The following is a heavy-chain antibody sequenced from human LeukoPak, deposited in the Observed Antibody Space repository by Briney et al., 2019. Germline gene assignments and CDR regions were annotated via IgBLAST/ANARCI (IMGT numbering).Heavy chain of an antibody. D-gene: IGHD2-21*02. Sequence: ASVTVSCKSSGGTFSSYAIRWVRQAPGQGLEWMGGIIPIFGTANYAQKFQGRVTITTDESTSTAYMELSSLRSEDTAVYYCARGTAGFRWFDPWGQGTLVTVSS. J-gene: IGHJ5*02. V-gene: IGHV1-69*05. CDR2: IIPIFGTA. CDR3: ARGTAGFRWFDP. CDR1: GGTFSSYA.